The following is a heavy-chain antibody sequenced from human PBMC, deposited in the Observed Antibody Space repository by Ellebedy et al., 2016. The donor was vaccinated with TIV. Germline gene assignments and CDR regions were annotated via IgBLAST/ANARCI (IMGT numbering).Heavy chain of an antibody. CDR1: GVSISSYY. J-gene: IGHJ6*03. D-gene: IGHD3-10*02. V-gene: IGHV4-4*07. CDR3: ARDQDLYVPYMDV. Sequence: SETLSLTXTVSGVSISSYYWSWIRQPAGKGLEWIGRTSDSGNTNYNPSLKSRVTMSVDTSKNQFSVKLSSVTAADTAVYYCARDQDLYVPYMDVWGKGTTVTVSS. CDR2: TSDSGNT.